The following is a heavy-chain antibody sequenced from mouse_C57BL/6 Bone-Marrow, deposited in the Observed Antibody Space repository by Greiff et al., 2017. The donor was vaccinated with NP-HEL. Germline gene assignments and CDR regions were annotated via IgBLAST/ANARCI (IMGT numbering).Heavy chain of an antibody. CDR1: GYAFTNYL. J-gene: IGHJ2*01. Sequence: VKLMESGAELVRPGTSVKVSCKASGYAFTNYLIEWVKQRPGQGLEWIGVINPGSGGTNYNEKFKGKATLTADKSSSTAYMQLSSLTSEDSAVYFCGWEASTMANWGQGTTLTVSS. CDR2: INPGSGGT. V-gene: IGHV1-54*01. D-gene: IGHD2-1*01. CDR3: GWEASTMAN.